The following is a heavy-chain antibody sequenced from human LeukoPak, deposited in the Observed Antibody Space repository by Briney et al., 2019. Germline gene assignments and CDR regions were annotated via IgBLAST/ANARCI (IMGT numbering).Heavy chain of an antibody. D-gene: IGHD3-22*01. CDR3: ARERTYYYDSSGYHNDY. CDR1: GFTFSDYY. V-gene: IGHV3-11*04. CDR2: ISSSGSTI. Sequence: GGSLRLSCAASGFTFSDYYMSCIRQAPGKGLEWVSYISSSGSTIYYADSVKGRFTISRDNAKNSLYLQMNSLRAEDTAVYYCARERTYYYDSSGYHNDYWGQGTLVTVSS. J-gene: IGHJ4*02.